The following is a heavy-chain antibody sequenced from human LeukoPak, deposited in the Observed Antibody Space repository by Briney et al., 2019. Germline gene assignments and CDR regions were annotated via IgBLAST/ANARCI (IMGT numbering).Heavy chain of an antibody. CDR1: GYTFDDYA. D-gene: IGHD5-18*01. J-gene: IGHJ4*02. Sequence: GGSLRLSCEASGYTFDDYAMHWVRQAPGKGLEGVSGISWNSGSIVYADSVKGRFSISRDNGKNSLYLQMDSLTTEDTALYYCAKGHTYGLGESYLDFWGQGTLVSVSS. V-gene: IGHV3-9*01. CDR3: AKGHTYGLGESYLDF. CDR2: ISWNSGSI.